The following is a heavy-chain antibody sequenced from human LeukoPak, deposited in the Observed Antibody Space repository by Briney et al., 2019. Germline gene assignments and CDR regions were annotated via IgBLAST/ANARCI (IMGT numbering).Heavy chain of an antibody. V-gene: IGHV4-34*01. Sequence: SETLSLTCAVYGGSFRGYYWSWIRQPPGKGLEWIGEINHSGSTNYNPSLKSRDTISVDTSKNQFSLKLSSVAAADTAVYYCARGLVTTNWFDPWGQGTLVTVSS. CDR1: GGSFRGYY. D-gene: IGHD4-11*01. J-gene: IGHJ5*02. CDR2: INHSGST. CDR3: ARGLVTTNWFDP.